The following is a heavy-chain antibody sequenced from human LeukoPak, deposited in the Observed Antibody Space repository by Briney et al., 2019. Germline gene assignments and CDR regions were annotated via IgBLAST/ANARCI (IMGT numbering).Heavy chain of an antibody. V-gene: IGHV1-2*02. CDR1: GYTFTGYY. D-gene: IGHD3-9*01. J-gene: IGHJ6*02. Sequence: ASVKVSCKASGYTFTGYYMHWVRQAPGQGLEWMGWINPNSGGTNYAQKFQGRVTMTRDTSISTAYMELSRLSSDDTAVYYCARGARYFDWLPPPYYYYGMDVWGQGTTVTVSS. CDR2: INPNSGGT. CDR3: ARGARYFDWLPPPYYYYGMDV.